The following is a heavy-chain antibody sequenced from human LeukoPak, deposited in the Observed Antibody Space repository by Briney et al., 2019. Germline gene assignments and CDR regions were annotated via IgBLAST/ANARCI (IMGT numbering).Heavy chain of an antibody. CDR2: INSDGSST. Sequence: GGSLRLPCAASGFTFSSYWMHWVRQAPGKGLVWVSRINSDGSSTSYADSVKGRFTISRDNAKNTLYLQMNSLRAEDTAVYYCARVDSSGYYSFDYWGQGTLVTVSS. V-gene: IGHV3-74*01. D-gene: IGHD3-22*01. CDR3: ARVDSSGYYSFDY. J-gene: IGHJ4*02. CDR1: GFTFSSYW.